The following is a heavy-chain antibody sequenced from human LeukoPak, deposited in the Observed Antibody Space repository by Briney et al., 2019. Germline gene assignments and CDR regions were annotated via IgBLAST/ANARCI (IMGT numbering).Heavy chain of an antibody. CDR2: ISSSSSYI. V-gene: IGHV3-21*01. Sequence: GGSLRLSCAASGFTFSSYSMNWVRQAPGKGLEWVSSISSSSSYIYYADSVKGRFTISRDNAKNSLYLQMNSLRAENTAVYYCARDMVEYYYDSGGYPRAAFDIWGQGTMVTVSS. J-gene: IGHJ3*02. CDR1: GFTFSSYS. CDR3: ARDMVEYYYDSGGYPRAAFDI. D-gene: IGHD3-22*01.